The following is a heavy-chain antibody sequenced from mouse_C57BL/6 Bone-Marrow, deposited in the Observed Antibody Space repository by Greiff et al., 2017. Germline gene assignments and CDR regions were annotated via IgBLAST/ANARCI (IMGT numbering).Heavy chain of an antibody. J-gene: IGHJ2*01. CDR2: IHPNSGST. V-gene: IGHV1-64*01. Sequence: QVQLQQPGAELVKPGASVTLSCKASGYTFTSYWMHWVKQRPGQGLEWIGMIHPNSGSTNYNEKFKSKATLTVDKSSSTAYMQLSSLTSEDSAVYYCAREKSYGNYYFDYGGQGTTLTVSS. D-gene: IGHD2-1*01. CDR1: GYTFTSYW. CDR3: AREKSYGNYYFDY.